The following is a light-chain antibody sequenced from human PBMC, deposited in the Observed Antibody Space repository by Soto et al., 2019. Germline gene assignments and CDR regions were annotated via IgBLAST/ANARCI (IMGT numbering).Light chain of an antibody. J-gene: IGKJ1*01. CDR3: LQDYGDSWT. V-gene: IGKV1-6*01. CDR1: QGIRSD. Sequence: AIQMTQSPSSLSASVGDRVTITCRASQGIRSDVSWYQQKPGQAPKLLIYAASNLYTGVPSRFSGSRSGTEFTLTISSLQPEDFASYYCLQDYGDSWTFGQGTRWIS. CDR2: AAS.